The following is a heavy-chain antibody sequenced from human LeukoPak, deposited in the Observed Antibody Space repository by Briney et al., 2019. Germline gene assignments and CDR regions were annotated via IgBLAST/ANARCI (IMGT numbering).Heavy chain of an antibody. CDR3: AKDQGWYCSSTSCYGVDY. CDR2: ISGSGGST. D-gene: IGHD2-2*01. Sequence: GGSLRLSCAASGFTFSSYSMNWVRQAPGKGLEWVSAISGSGGSTYYADSVKGRFTISRDNSKNTLYLQMNSLRAEDTAVYYCAKDQGWYCSSTSCYGVDYWGQGTLVTVSS. V-gene: IGHV3-23*01. J-gene: IGHJ4*02. CDR1: GFTFSSYS.